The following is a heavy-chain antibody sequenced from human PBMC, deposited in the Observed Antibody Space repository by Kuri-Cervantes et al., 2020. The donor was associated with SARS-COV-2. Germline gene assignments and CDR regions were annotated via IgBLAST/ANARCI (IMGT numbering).Heavy chain of an antibody. D-gene: IGHD2-21*02. CDR1: GYTFTGYY. CDR2: INPNSGGT. CDR3: ARGVTPNYRMDL. J-gene: IGHJ6*02. V-gene: IGHV1-2*04. Sequence: ASVKVSCKASGYTFTGYYMHWVRQAPGQGLEWMGWINPNSGGTNYAQKFQGWVTITRDTSISTAYMELSRLRSDDTAVYYCARGVTPNYRMDLWGQGTTGTVSS.